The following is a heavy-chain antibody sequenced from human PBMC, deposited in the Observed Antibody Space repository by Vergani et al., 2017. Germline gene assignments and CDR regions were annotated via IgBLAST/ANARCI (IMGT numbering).Heavy chain of an antibody. CDR2: INPNSGGT. V-gene: IGHV1-2*04. CDR3: ARDVGGHLVPAAEEY. D-gene: IGHD2-2*01. J-gene: IGHJ4*02. Sequence: QVQLVQSGAEVKKPGASVKVSCKASGYTFTGYYMHWVRQAPGQGLEWMGWINPNSGGTNYAQKFQGWVTMTRDTSISTAYMELRSLRSDDTAVYYCARDVGGHLVPAAEEYWGQGTLVTVSS. CDR1: GYTFTGYY.